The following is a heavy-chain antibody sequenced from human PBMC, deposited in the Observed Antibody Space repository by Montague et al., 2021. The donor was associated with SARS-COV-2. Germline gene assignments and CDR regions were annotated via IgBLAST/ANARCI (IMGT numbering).Heavy chain of an antibody. J-gene: IGHJ4*02. CDR1: GGSISGYF. V-gene: IGHV4-59*08. D-gene: IGHD2/OR15-2a*01. CDR2: IYYSGTT. Sequence: SETLSLTCTVSGGSISGYFWSWIRQSPGKGLEWMGYIYYSGTTKYNPALTIRVAISLETSKNQFSLKLNSVTAADTAAYYCAATDYFASRKYDFWGQGTWVTVSS. CDR3: AATDYFASRKYDF.